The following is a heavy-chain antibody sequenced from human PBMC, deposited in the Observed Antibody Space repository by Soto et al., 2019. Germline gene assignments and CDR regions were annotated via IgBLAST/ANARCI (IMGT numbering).Heavy chain of an antibody. D-gene: IGHD2-15*01. Sequence: PSETLSLTCTVSGGSISSYYWIWIRQPPGKGLEWIGYIYYSGSTNYNPSLKSRVTISVDTSKNQLSLKLSSVTAADTAVYYCARVENCSGGSCYSGFFDYWGQGTLVTVSS. J-gene: IGHJ4*02. V-gene: IGHV4-59*01. CDR1: GGSISSYY. CDR2: IYYSGST. CDR3: ARVENCSGGSCYSGFFDY.